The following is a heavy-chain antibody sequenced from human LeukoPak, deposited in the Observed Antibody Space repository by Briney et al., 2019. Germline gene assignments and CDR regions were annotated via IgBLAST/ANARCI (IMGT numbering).Heavy chain of an antibody. D-gene: IGHD2-15*01. Sequence: SVTVSCKASGGTFSSYAISWVRQAPGQGLEWMGRIIPILGIANYAQKFQGRVTITADKSTSTAYMELSSLRSEDTAVYYCARDPLGLQPPDYWGQGALVTVSS. V-gene: IGHV1-69*04. CDR3: ARDPLGLQPPDY. CDR1: GGTFSSYA. CDR2: IIPILGIA. J-gene: IGHJ4*02.